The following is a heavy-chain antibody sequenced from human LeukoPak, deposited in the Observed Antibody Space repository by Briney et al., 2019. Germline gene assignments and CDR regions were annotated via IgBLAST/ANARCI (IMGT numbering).Heavy chain of an antibody. CDR3: ARRKNGWRWLQLRSNASDI. D-gene: IGHD5-24*01. CDR2: INHSGST. Sequence: PSETLSLTCAVYGGSFSGYYWSWIRQPPGKGLEWIGEINHSGSTNYNPSLKSRVTISVDTSKNQFSLKLSSVTAADTAVYYCARRKNGWRWLQLRSNASDIWGQGTMVSVSS. J-gene: IGHJ3*02. CDR1: GGSFSGYY. V-gene: IGHV4-34*01.